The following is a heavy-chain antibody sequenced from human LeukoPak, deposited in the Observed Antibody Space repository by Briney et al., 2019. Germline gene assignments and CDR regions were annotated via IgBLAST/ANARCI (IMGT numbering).Heavy chain of an antibody. Sequence: GGSLRLSCAASGFTFSSYAMSWVRQAPGKGLEWVSAISGSGGSTYYADSVKGRFTISGDNSKITLYLQMNSLRAEDTAVYYCAKGTSWVVVPAAIDYWGQGTLVTVSS. J-gene: IGHJ4*02. D-gene: IGHD2-2*01. V-gene: IGHV3-23*01. CDR2: ISGSGGST. CDR1: GFTFSSYA. CDR3: AKGTSWVVVPAAIDY.